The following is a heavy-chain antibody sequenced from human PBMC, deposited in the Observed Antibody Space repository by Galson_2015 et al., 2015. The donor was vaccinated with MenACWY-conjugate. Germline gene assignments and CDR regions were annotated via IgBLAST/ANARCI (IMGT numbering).Heavy chain of an antibody. J-gene: IGHJ5*02. D-gene: IGHD2/OR15-2a*01. Sequence: SLRLSCAASGFTFSSSWMHWVRQAPGKGPVWVSRINPDGSSTTYADSVKGRFTISRDNAKNTLYLQMNSLRAEDTAVYYCVRDRKQLLDYLPQHYFGPWSQGTLVAVSS. V-gene: IGHV3-74*03. CDR1: GFTFSSSW. CDR2: INPDGSST. CDR3: VRDRKQLLDYLPQHYFGP.